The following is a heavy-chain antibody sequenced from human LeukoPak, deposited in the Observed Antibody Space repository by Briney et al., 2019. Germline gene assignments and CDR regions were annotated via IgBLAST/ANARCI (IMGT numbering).Heavy chain of an antibody. CDR2: ISYDGSDK. V-gene: IGHV3-30*04. Sequence: GGSLRLSCVVSRFTFSTYAMHWVRQAPGKGLEWVAIISYDGSDKYYADSVKGRFTISRDNSKNTLYLQMNSLRAEDTAVYYCAKDIRNDRFGGPGKYWGQGTLVTVSS. CDR3: AKDIRNDRFGGPGKY. CDR1: RFTFSTYA. J-gene: IGHJ4*02. D-gene: IGHD3-10*01.